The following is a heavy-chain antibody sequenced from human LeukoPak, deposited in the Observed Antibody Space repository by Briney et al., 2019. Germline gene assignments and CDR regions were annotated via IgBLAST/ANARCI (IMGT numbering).Heavy chain of an antibody. D-gene: IGHD5-18*01. CDR1: GGSLSNYY. CDR2: IHYSGST. V-gene: IGHV4-59*12. J-gene: IGHJ4*02. CDR3: ARRRGYSYGYDY. Sequence: PSETLSLTCTVSGGSLSNYYWSWVRQPPGKGLEWIGYIHYSGSTNYNPSLKSRVTISVDTSKNQFSLKLSSVTAADTAVYYCARRRGYSYGYDYWGQGTLVTVSS.